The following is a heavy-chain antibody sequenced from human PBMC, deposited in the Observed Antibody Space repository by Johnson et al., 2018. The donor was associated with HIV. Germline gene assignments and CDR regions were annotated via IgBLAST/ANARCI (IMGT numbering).Heavy chain of an antibody. D-gene: IGHD2-2*01. V-gene: IGHV3-30*03. CDR1: GFTFSSYA. J-gene: IGHJ3*02. Sequence: QVQLVESGGGVVQPGRSLRLSCAASGFTFSSYAMHWVRQAPGKGLEWVAVISYDGSNKYYADSVKGRFTISRDNSKNTLYRQQNSLRAEDTAVYYWARGGSSTGLDAFDIWGQGTMVTVSS. CDR3: ARGGSSTGLDAFDI. CDR2: ISYDGSNK.